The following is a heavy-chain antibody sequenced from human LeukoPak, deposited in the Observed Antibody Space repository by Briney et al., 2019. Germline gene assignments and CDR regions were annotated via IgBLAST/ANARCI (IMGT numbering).Heavy chain of an antibody. D-gene: IGHD6-19*01. CDR1: GYTFTGYY. Sequence: ASVKVSCKASGYTFTGYYMHWVRQAPGQGLEWMGWINPNSGGTNYAQKFQGWVTMTRDTSISTAYMELSRLRSDDTAAYYCARGMSPGPGGSGSPYFDYWGQGTLVTVSS. CDR3: ARGMSPGPGGSGSPYFDY. J-gene: IGHJ4*02. CDR2: INPNSGGT. V-gene: IGHV1-2*04.